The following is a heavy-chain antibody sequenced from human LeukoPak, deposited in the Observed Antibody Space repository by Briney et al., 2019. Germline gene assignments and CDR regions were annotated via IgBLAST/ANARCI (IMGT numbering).Heavy chain of an antibody. D-gene: IGHD3-10*01. Sequence: GESLQISCKGSGYSFTSYWIGWVRQMPGKGLEWMGIIHPGDSDTRYSPSFQGQVTISADKSISTAYLQWSSLKASDTAMYYCARPDYYYGSGSYLDAFDIWGQGTMFTVSS. CDR3: ARPDYYYGSGSYLDAFDI. J-gene: IGHJ3*02. CDR1: GYSFTSYW. V-gene: IGHV5-51*01. CDR2: IHPGDSDT.